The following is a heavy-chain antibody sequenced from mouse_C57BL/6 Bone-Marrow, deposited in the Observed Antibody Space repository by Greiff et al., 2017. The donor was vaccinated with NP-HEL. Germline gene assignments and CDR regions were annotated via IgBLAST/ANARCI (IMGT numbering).Heavy chain of an antibody. Sequence: EVQLQQSGPGLVKPSQSLSLTCSVTGYSITSGYYWNWIRRSPGNKLEWVGSISYDGSNNYSPSLKNRISITRDTSKNQFFLKLNSVTAEDTATXYCARAYGNYLDYWGQGTTLTVSS. D-gene: IGHD2-10*02. CDR3: ARAYGNYLDY. CDR2: ISYDGSN. V-gene: IGHV3-6*01. CDR1: GYSITSGYY. J-gene: IGHJ2*01.